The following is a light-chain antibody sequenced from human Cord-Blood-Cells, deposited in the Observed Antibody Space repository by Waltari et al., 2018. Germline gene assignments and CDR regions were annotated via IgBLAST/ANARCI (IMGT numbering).Light chain of an antibody. Sequence: QSALTQPASVSGSPGQSITISCTGTSSDVGRYNLVSWYQQHPGKAPKLMIYEGSKRPSGVSKRFSGSKSGKTASLTISGLQAEDEADYYCCSYAGSSTSWVFGGGTKLTVL. CDR2: EGS. CDR1: SSDVGRYNL. CDR3: CSYAGSSTSWV. J-gene: IGLJ3*02. V-gene: IGLV2-23*01.